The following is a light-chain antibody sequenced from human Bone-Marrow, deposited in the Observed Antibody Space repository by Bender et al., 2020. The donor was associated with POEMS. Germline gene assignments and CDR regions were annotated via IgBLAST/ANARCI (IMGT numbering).Light chain of an antibody. CDR1: KLGDKS. CDR2: QDT. J-gene: IGLJ2*01. Sequence: SYDLTQPPSVSVSPGQTARITCSGFKLGDKSSSCYRQMPGQPPTLLIFQDTKRPSGISARFSASNSGNTATLTITGTQPLDEADYICQAWDSNIVVFGGGTKLTVL. CDR3: QAWDSNIVV. V-gene: IGLV3-1*01.